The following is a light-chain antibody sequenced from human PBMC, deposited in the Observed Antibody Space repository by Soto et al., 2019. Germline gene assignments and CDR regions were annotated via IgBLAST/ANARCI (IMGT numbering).Light chain of an antibody. Sequence: EIVLTQSPGTLSLSPGERATLSCRASQSVSSNLAWYQQKPGRAPRLLIFAASTRATGIPARFSGSGSETDFTLTISRLEPEDSAVYYCQQRARWVTFGQGPRREIK. V-gene: IGKV3-11*01. J-gene: IGKJ5*01. CDR3: QQRARWVT. CDR2: AAS. CDR1: QSVSSN.